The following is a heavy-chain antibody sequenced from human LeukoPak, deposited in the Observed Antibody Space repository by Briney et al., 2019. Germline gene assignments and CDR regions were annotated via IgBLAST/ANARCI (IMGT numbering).Heavy chain of an antibody. D-gene: IGHD3-22*01. J-gene: IGHJ4*02. CDR2: ISSSSSYI. CDR1: GFTFNSYS. Sequence: GGSLRLSCAASGFTFNSYSMNWVRQAPGKGLEWVSSISSSSSYIYYADSVKGRFTISRDNTKNTLYLQMNSLRAEDTAVYYCAKPESYYYDSSGYPYWGQGTLVTVSS. V-gene: IGHV3-21*04. CDR3: AKPESYYYDSSGYPY.